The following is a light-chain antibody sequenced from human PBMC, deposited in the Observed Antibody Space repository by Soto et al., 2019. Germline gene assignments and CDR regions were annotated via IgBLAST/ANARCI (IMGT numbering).Light chain of an antibody. Sequence: DIQMTQSPSSLSASVGDRVTITCRASQGISDHLAWFQQKPGKAPKSLIYAASTLQSGVPSKFSGSGSGTDFILTISSLQPEDFANYYCQQYNTYPPTFGQGTTVELK. V-gene: IGKV1-16*02. CDR1: QGISDH. CDR2: AAS. J-gene: IGKJ1*01. CDR3: QQYNTYPPT.